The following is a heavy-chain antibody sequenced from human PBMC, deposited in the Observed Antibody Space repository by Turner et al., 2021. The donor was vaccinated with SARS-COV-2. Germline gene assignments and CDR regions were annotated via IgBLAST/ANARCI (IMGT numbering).Heavy chain of an antibody. CDR1: GFTFSSYG. CDR2: ISYDGSNK. Sequence: QVQLVESGGGVVQPGRSLRLSCAASGFTFSSYGVHWVRQAPGKGLEWVAVISYDGSNKNYADSVKGRFTISRDNSKKTVYQQMNSLRAEDRAVYYCAKGGSGSYYTHFDYWGQGTLVTVSS. D-gene: IGHD3-10*01. V-gene: IGHV3-30*18. J-gene: IGHJ4*02. CDR3: AKGGSGSYYTHFDY.